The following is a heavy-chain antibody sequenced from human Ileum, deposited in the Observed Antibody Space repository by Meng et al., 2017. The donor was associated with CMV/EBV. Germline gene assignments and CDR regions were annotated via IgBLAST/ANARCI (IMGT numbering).Heavy chain of an antibody. CDR1: GKASGYTFSDYY. D-gene: IGHD6-19*01. CDR3: AREQTVSGSRGFDY. Sequence: ASVKVSCKASGKASGYTFSDYYIHWVRQAPGQGLEWMGWIDSRSGCTKSAQNFHGRVTMTRDTFITTAYMGLTSLRSDDTAVYYCAREQTVSGSRGFDYWGQGTLVTVSS. CDR2: IDSRSGCT. V-gene: IGHV1-2*02. J-gene: IGHJ4*02.